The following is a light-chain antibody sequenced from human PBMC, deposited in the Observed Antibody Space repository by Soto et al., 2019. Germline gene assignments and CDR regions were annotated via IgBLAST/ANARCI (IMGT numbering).Light chain of an antibody. V-gene: IGKV1-5*03. CDR3: QHYNSYSEA. CDR2: KAS. CDR1: QTISSW. J-gene: IGKJ5*01. Sequence: IQMTQSPCTRAASACGGGTITCSASQTISSWLAWYQQKPGKAPKLLIYKASTLKSGVPSRFSGSGSGTEFTLTISSLQPDDFATYYCQHYNSYSEAFGQGTRLEIK.